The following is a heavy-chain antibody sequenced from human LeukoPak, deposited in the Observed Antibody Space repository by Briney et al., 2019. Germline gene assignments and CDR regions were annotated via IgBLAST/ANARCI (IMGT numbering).Heavy chain of an antibody. CDR3: ARGPAIERTIFWPWAAEYFQH. CDR2: ISAYNGNT. D-gene: IGHD3-9*01. J-gene: IGHJ1*01. Sequence: GASVKVSCKTSGYTLTSYGVSWVRQAPGQGLEWMGWISAYNGNTDYAQTFQGRVTMATDTSTSTAYMELRSLRSDDTAMYYCARGPAIERTIFWPWAAEYFQHWGQGTLVTVSS. CDR1: GYTLTSYG. V-gene: IGHV1-18*01.